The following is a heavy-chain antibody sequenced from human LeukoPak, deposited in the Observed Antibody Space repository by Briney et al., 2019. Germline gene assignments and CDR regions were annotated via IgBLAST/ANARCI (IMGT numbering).Heavy chain of an antibody. V-gene: IGHV3-23*01. J-gene: IGHJ4*02. CDR2: ISGRGGST. Sequence: GGSLRLSCAASGFTFSSYAMSWVRQAPGKGLEWISTISGRGGSTYYADSVKGRFTISRDKSKNTLYLQMNSLRAEDTAVYYCARDGELVVVTAILDYWGQGILVTVSS. CDR1: GFTFSSYA. CDR3: ARDGELVVVTAILDY. D-gene: IGHD2-21*02.